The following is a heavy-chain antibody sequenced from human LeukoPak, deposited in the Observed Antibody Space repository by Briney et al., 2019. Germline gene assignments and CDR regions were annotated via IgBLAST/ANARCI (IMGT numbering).Heavy chain of an antibody. J-gene: IGHJ4*02. Sequence: PSETLSLTCTVSGGSISSGSYYWSWIRQPAGKGLEWIGRANTGGNTDYNPSLKSRVTISVDTSKNQFSLKLSSVTAADTAVYYCARGGELSTHYFDYWGQGTLVTVSS. D-gene: IGHD3-16*02. CDR3: ARGGELSTHYFDY. CDR2: ANTGGNT. CDR1: GGSISSGSYY. V-gene: IGHV4-61*02.